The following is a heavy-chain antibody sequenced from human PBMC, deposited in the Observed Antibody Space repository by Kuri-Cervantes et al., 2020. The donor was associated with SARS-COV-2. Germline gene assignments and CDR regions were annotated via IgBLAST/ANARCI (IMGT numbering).Heavy chain of an antibody. D-gene: IGHD2-21*01. J-gene: IGHJ6*03. CDR2: ISGSGTYI. V-gene: IGHV3-21*01. Sequence: ETLSLTCAASGFTFDDYGMSWVRQPPGKALEWVSSISGSGTYIYYADSVKGRFIISKENGENSLYLHMNSLRGDDTAVYYCARVAGEGPIYYYYMDVWGKGTTVTVSS. CDR1: GFTFDDYG. CDR3: ARVAGEGPIYYYYMDV.